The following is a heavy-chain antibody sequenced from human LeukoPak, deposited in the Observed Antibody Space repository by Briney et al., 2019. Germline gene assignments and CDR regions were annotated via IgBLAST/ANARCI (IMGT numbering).Heavy chain of an antibody. D-gene: IGHD5-24*01. CDR2: ISWNSGSI. J-gene: IGHJ3*02. CDR3: AKLPAVEMATIGDAFDI. CDR1: GFTFDDYA. V-gene: IGHV3-9*01. Sequence: GRSLRLSCAASGFTFDDYAMHWVRQAPGKGLEWVSGISWNSGSIGYADSVKGRFTISRDNAKNSLYLQMNSLRAEDTALYYCAKLPAVEMATIGDAFDIWGQGTMVTVSS.